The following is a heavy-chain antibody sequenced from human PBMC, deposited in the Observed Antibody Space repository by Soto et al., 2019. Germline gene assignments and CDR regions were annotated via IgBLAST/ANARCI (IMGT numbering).Heavy chain of an antibody. CDR2: IYPGDSDT. V-gene: IGHV5-51*01. Sequence: GRSLKISCKGSGYSFASYWIGWVRQMPGKGLEWMGIIYPGDSDTRYSPSFQGQVTISADKSISTAYLQWSSLKAADTAMYYCAKHTTYYNYGMDVWGQGTTVTVSS. CDR1: GYSFASYW. D-gene: IGHD1-26*01. CDR3: AKHTTYYNYGMDV. J-gene: IGHJ6*02.